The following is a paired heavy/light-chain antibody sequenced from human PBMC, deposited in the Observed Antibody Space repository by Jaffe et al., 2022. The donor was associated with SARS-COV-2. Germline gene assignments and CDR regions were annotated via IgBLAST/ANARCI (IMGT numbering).Heavy chain of an antibody. V-gene: IGHV7-4-1*02. D-gene: IGHD2-21*02. CDR1: GYTFTSHA. CDR3: ARPPQQAGGDCYFDY. Sequence: QVQLVQSGSELKKPGASVKVSCKASGYTFTSHAINWVRQAPGQGLEWVGWVNTNTGNPKYAQGFTGRFVLSLDTSVSTAYLQINSLKAEDTAVYYCARPPQQAGGDCYFDYWGQGTLVTVSA. CDR2: VNTNTGNP. J-gene: IGHJ4*02.
Light chain of an antibody. CDR2: LGS. J-gene: IGKJ4*01. V-gene: IGKV2-28*01. Sequence: DIVMTQSPLSLPVTPGEAASISCRSSRSLLHTNGITYLDWYLQKPGQSPQLLIYLGSNRASGVPDRFSGSASGTDFTLKISRVEAEDVGVYYCIQTLETPLTFGGGTKVEIK. CDR3: IQTLETPLT. CDR1: RSLLHTNGITY.